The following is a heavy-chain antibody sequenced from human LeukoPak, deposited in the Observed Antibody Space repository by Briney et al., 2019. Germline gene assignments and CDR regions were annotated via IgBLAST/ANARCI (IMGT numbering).Heavy chain of an antibody. CDR3: VRPSPGFDP. CDR1: GGSITSSSYF. J-gene: IGHJ5*02. CDR2: IYHSGST. V-gene: IGHV4-39*01. Sequence: SETLSLTCTVSGGSITSSSYFWGWIRQPPGKGPEWIGSIYHSGSTSYNPSLQSRVTMSVDTSKNQFSLKLNSVTAADTAVYYCVRPSPGFDPWGQGTLVTVSS.